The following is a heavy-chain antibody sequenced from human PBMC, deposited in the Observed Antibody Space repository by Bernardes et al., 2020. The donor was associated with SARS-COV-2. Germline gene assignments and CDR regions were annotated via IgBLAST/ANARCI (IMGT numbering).Heavy chain of an antibody. CDR1: GFSFSTSW. CDR3: ARGSGNYYFDY. CDR2: IFPGDSDT. Sequence: ESLKISCKGSGFSFSTSWIAWVRQMPGKGLEWMGIIFPGDSDTRYSPSFLGQVTISRDNAKNTLYLQMTSLTADDTALYYCARGSGNYYFDYWGRGTLITVSS. V-gene: IGHV5-51*01. D-gene: IGHD6-19*01. J-gene: IGHJ4*02.